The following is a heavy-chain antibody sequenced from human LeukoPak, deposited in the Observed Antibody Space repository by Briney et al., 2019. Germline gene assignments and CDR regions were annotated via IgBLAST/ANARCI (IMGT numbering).Heavy chain of an antibody. D-gene: IGHD2-2*01. CDR2: INWNGGST. Sequence: GGSLRLSCAASGFTFDDYGMSWVRQAPGKGLEWVSGINWNGGSTGYADSVKGRFTNSRDNAKNSLYLQMNSLRAEDTALYYCARAGSTSFYYYYYYMDVWGKGTTVTVSS. CDR3: ARAGSTSFYYYYYYMDV. CDR1: GFTFDDYG. V-gene: IGHV3-20*04. J-gene: IGHJ6*03.